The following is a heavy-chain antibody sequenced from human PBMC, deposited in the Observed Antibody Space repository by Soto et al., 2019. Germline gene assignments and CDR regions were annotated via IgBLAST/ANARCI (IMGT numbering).Heavy chain of an antibody. CDR2: IYPGDSDT. CDR1: GYSFTNYW. J-gene: IGHJ4*02. D-gene: IGHD1-7*01. Sequence: GESLKISCKGSGYSFTNYWIGWVRQMPGKGLEWMGIIYPGDSDTRYSPSFQGQVTISADKSISTAYLQWSSLKASDTAMYYCVCRNYRYYFDYWGQGTLVTVSS. CDR3: VCRNYRYYFDY. V-gene: IGHV5-51*01.